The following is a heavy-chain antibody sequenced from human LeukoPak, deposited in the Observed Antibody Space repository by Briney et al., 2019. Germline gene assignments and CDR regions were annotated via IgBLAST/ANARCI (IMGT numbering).Heavy chain of an antibody. Sequence: ASVKVSFKASGYTFTIYGISWVRQAPGQGLEWMGWIDAGNGDTRYSKKFQGRVTITRDTSASTAYIELRSLRSEDTAMFYCARGSTSDWPPDNWGQETLVTISS. CDR3: ARGSTSDWPPDN. V-gene: IGHV1-3*01. CDR2: IDAGNGDT. CDR1: GYTFTIYG. J-gene: IGHJ4*02. D-gene: IGHD2-2*01.